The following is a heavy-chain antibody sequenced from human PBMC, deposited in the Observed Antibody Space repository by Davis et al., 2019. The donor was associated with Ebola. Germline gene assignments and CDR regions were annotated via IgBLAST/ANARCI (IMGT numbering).Heavy chain of an antibody. V-gene: IGHV1-3*01. CDR1: GYIFTSYA. CDR2: INAGNGNT. J-gene: IGHJ5*02. CDR3: ARSIAAAAYNWFDP. Sequence: ASVKVSCKASGYIFTSYAIHWVRQAPGQGLEWMGWINAGNGNTKYSQKFQGRVTITRDTSASTAYMELSSLRSEDTAVYYCARSIAAAAYNWFDPWGQGTLVTVSS. D-gene: IGHD6-13*01.